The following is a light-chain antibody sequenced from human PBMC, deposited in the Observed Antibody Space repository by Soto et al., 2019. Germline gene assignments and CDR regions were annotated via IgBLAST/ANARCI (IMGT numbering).Light chain of an antibody. CDR2: WAS. CDR1: QSVLYSSNNKNY. J-gene: IGKJ2*01. Sequence: DIVMTQSPDSLAVCLGERATINCKSSQSVLYSSNNKNYLTWYQQKPGQPPRLLIYWASTRESGVPDRFSGSGSGTDFTLTISSLQAEDVAVYYCHQYYSAPYTFGQGTKLEIK. CDR3: HQYYSAPYT. V-gene: IGKV4-1*01.